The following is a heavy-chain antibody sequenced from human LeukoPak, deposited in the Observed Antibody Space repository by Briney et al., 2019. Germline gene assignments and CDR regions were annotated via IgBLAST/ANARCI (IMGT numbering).Heavy chain of an antibody. CDR1: GFTFSSYG. J-gene: IGHJ3*02. Sequence: PGGSLRLSCAASGFTFSSYGMHWVRQAPGKGLEWVAVISYDGSNKYYADSVKGRFTISRDNSKNTLYLQMNSLRAEDTAVYYCAEDQWELLAFDIWGQGTMVTVSS. V-gene: IGHV3-30*18. CDR3: AEDQWELLAFDI. CDR2: ISYDGSNK. D-gene: IGHD1-26*01.